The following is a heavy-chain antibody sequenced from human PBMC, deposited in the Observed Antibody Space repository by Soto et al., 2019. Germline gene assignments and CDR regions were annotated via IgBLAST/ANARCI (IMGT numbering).Heavy chain of an antibody. V-gene: IGHV3-23*01. CDR1: GFTFSSYA. D-gene: IGHD2-15*01. J-gene: IGHJ4*02. CDR3: AKTVSIAVVAAPNFDS. Sequence: EVQLLESGGGLVQPGGSLRLSCAASGFTFSSYAMSWVRQAPGEGLEWVSGISGSGGSTYYADSVKGRFTISRDNSKNTLYLQMNSLRGEDTAVYYCAKTVSIAVVAAPNFDSWGQGTLVSVSS. CDR2: ISGSGGST.